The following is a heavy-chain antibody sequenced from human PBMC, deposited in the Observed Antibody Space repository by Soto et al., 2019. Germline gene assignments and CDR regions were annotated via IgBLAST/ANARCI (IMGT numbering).Heavy chain of an antibody. V-gene: IGHV1-46*01. D-gene: IGHD6-19*01. CDR3: ARVGEGAVPGTPPEY. Sequence: QVQLVQSGAEVKKPGASVKVSCKASGNTFTSYYIHWVRQAPGQGLEWMGIINPSGGSRSYAQKCQGRVTMTRDTSASTVYMALSSLGSEDTAVYYWARVGEGAVPGTPPEYWGQGTLVTVSS. CDR1: GNTFTSYY. J-gene: IGHJ4*02. CDR2: INPSGGSR.